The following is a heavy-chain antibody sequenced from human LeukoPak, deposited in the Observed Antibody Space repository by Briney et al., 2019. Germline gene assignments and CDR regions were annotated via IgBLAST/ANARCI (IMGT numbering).Heavy chain of an antibody. J-gene: IGHJ6*03. CDR2: INPNSGGT. V-gene: IGHV1-2*06. CDR1: GYTFTGYY. Sequence: GASVKVSCKASGYTFTGYYMHWVRQAPGQGLEWMGRINPNSGGTNYAQKFQGRVTMTRDTSISTAYMELSRLRSDDTAVYHCAREPPSDPPYYYYYMDVWGKGTTVTVSS. CDR3: AREPPSDPPYYYYYMDV.